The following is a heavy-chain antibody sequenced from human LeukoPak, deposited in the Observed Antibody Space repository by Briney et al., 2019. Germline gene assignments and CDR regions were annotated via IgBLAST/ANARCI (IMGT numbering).Heavy chain of an antibody. D-gene: IGHD2-21*02. CDR3: ARDARIAYCGGDCYSGFDY. CDR1: GFTYSSYS. V-gene: IGHV3-21*01. Sequence: GGSLRLSCAASGFTYSSYSINWVRQATGKGLEWVSSISSSSSYIYYAGSVKGRFTISRDNAKNSLYLQMNSLRAEDTAVYYCARDARIAYCGGDCYSGFDYWGQGTLVTVSS. J-gene: IGHJ4*02. CDR2: ISSSSSYI.